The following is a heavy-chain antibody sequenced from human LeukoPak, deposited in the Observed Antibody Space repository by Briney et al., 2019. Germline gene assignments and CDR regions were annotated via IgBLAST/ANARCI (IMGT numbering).Heavy chain of an antibody. D-gene: IGHD4-17*01. CDR3: ARDTLYGDSGAFDI. CDR1: GFTFSSYS. J-gene: IGHJ3*02. V-gene: IGHV3-21*01. Sequence: GGSLRLSCAASGFTFSSYSMNWVRQAPGKGLEWVSSISSSSSYIYYADSVKGRFTISRDNAKNSLYLQMNSLRAEDTAVYYCARDTLYGDSGAFDIWGQGTVVTVSS. CDR2: ISSSSSYI.